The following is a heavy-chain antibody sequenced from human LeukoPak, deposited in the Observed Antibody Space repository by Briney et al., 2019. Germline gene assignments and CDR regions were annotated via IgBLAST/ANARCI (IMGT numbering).Heavy chain of an antibody. J-gene: IGHJ5*02. Sequence: ASVKVSCKASGYTFTSYDINWVRQATGQGLGWMGWMNPNSGNTGYAQKFQGRVTMTRNTSISTAYMELSSLRSEDTAVYYCARVRIAAANWFDPWGQGTLVTVSS. CDR1: GYTFTSYD. CDR3: ARVRIAAANWFDP. V-gene: IGHV1-8*01. CDR2: MNPNSGNT. D-gene: IGHD6-6*01.